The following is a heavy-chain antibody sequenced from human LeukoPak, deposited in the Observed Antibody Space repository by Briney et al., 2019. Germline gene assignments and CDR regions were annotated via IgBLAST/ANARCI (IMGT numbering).Heavy chain of an antibody. CDR2: INPNSGGT. CDR3: ARRIRFTYYYYMDV. D-gene: IGHD3-3*01. Sequence: ASVRVSCTASGYTFTGYYMHGVRQAPGEGLEWMGWINPNSGGTNYAQKLQGRVTMTTDTSTSTAYMELRSLRSDDTAVYYCARRIRFTYYYYMDVWGKGTTVSVSS. V-gene: IGHV1-2*02. J-gene: IGHJ6*03. CDR1: GYTFTGYY.